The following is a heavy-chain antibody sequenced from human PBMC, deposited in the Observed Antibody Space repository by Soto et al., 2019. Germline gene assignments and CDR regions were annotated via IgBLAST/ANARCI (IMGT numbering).Heavy chain of an antibody. V-gene: IGHV3-7*01. Sequence: EVQLVESGGGSVQPGGSLRLSCATSGFTLRNYWMSWVRQAPGKGLEWVANIKEDGSWKYFGDSVRGRFTVSRDNAKNSRYVEMNSLRAEDTAVYYCARDGYGYNSLDNWGKGTLVTVSS. J-gene: IGHJ4*02. CDR3: ARDGYGYNSLDN. CDR2: IKEDGSWK. CDR1: GFTLRNYW. D-gene: IGHD3-16*02.